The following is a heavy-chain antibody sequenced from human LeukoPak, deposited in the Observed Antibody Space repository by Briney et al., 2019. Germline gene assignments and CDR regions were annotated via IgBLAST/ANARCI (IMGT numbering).Heavy chain of an antibody. D-gene: IGHD6-13*01. V-gene: IGHV3-7*01. CDR2: IRQDGSEK. CDR3: ARDGAAAGLYFDL. J-gene: IGHJ4*01. CDR1: GFTFTDYW. Sequence: GGSLRLSCEVSGFTFTDYWMNWVRQAPGKGPEWVASIRQDGSEKTYVDSVKGRFTISRDNTKNSLSLQLNGLRAEDTAVYYCARDGAAAGLYFDLWSQGTLVTVSS.